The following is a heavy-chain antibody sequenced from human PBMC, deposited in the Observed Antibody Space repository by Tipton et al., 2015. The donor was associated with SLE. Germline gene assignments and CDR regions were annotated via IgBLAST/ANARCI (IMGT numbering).Heavy chain of an antibody. D-gene: IGHD6-13*01. J-gene: IGHJ5*02. Sequence: TLSLTCTVSGGSIRSHYWSWIRQPPGKGLEWIGYMYHSGSTQYNPPLKSRVTISLDTSKNQVSLKLTSVTAADTAVYYCARGWYSRNWEWWFDPWGQGTLVTVSS. CDR2: MYHSGST. CDR3: ARGWYSRNWEWWFDP. CDR1: GGSIRSHY. V-gene: IGHV4-59*11.